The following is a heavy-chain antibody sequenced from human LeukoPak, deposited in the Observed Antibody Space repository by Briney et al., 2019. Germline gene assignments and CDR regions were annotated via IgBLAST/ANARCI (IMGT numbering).Heavy chain of an antibody. CDR3: AWGLSGTYFALDY. J-gene: IGHJ4*02. Sequence: GGSLRLSCAASGFTFSSYAMSWVRQAPGKGLEWVSGTSGSGSSTYYADSVKGRFTISRDNSKNTLSLQMNSLRAEDTAVYYCAWGLSGTYFALDYWGQGTRVTVSS. CDR1: GFTFSSYA. D-gene: IGHD3-10*01. V-gene: IGHV3-23*01. CDR2: TSGSGSST.